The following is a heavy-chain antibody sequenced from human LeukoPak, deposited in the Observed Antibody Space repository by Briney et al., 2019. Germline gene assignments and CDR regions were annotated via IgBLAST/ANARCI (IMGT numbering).Heavy chain of an antibody. CDR3: ARYSGNPASFEY. CDR2: IKQDGSEK. CDR1: GFILSSYW. Sequence: GGSLRLSCGASGFILSSYWMSWVRQAPGKGLEWVANIKQDGSEKHYVDSVKGRFTISRDNAKNSLYLQMNSLRAEDTGVYYCARYSGNPASFEYWGQGTLVTVSS. V-gene: IGHV3-7*01. J-gene: IGHJ4*02. D-gene: IGHD1-26*01.